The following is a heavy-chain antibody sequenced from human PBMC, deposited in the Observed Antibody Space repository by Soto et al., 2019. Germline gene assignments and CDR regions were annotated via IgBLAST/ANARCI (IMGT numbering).Heavy chain of an antibody. CDR1: GDTFSDYY. D-gene: IGHD2-21*02. V-gene: IGHV1-46*01. CDR2: VNPSGGHT. Sequence: QVQLMQSGAEVKKPGASVKVSCKASGDTFSDYYIHWVRQATGQGLEWMGTVNPSGGHTTYSQHFLCRVTMTRDTSTSTLHMELTSLTSEDTAVYYCARGGHVVVVTAALDYWGQGTLVTVSS. J-gene: IGHJ4*02. CDR3: ARGGHVVVVTAALDY.